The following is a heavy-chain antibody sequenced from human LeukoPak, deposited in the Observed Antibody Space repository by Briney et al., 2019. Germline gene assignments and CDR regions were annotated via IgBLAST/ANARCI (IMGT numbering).Heavy chain of an antibody. CDR1: GDSISTGSSY. CDR3: ARVGGYSSSGDY. D-gene: IGHD6-13*01. V-gene: IGHV4-39*01. J-gene: IGHJ4*02. Sequence: SETLSLTCSVSGDSISTGSSYWGWIRQPPGKGLEWIGSIYYSGSTYYNTSLKSRVTISVDTSKNQFSLKLNSVTAADTAVYYCARVGGYSSSGDYWGQGTLVTVSS. CDR2: IYYSGST.